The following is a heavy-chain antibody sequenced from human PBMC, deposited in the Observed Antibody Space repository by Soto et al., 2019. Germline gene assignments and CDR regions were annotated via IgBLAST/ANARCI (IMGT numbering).Heavy chain of an antibody. CDR3: ARSRSHWLASGS. V-gene: IGHV3-21*01. CDR2: ISSSASYI. Sequence: GGSLRLSCEASGFSFDYFGMTWVRQAPGKGLEWVSFISSSASYIYYADSVKGRFTVSRDNAKKSLNLQMNSLRTEDTAVYYCARSRSHWLASGSRGQGTLVTVSS. CDR1: GFSFDYFG. J-gene: IGHJ1*01. D-gene: IGHD6-19*01.